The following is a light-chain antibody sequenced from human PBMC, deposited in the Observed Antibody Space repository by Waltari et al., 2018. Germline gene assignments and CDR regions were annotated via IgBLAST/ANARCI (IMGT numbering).Light chain of an antibody. CDR3: GTWDDSLNGPL. V-gene: IGLV1-44*01. CDR2: SNN. Sequence: QSLLTQAPSASGTPGQTVTISCSGSSPNIGSNTVNWYQQLPGMAPKLSIYSNNQRPSGVPARFSGSKSGTSASLAISGLQSEDEADYYCGTWDDSLNGPLFGGGTKVTVL. J-gene: IGLJ2*01. CDR1: SPNIGSNT.